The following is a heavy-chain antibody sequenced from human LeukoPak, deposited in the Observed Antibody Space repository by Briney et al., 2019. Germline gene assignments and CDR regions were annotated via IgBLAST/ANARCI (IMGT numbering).Heavy chain of an antibody. Sequence: GGSLRLSCAASGFTFDDYAMHWVRQAPGKGLEWVSGISWNSGSIGYADSVKGRFTISRDNAKNSLYLQMNSLRAEDTALYYCANSKVYCSGGSCYSHLDYWGQGTLVTVSS. J-gene: IGHJ4*02. V-gene: IGHV3-9*01. CDR2: ISWNSGSI. D-gene: IGHD2-15*01. CDR3: ANSKVYCSGGSCYSHLDY. CDR1: GFTFDDYA.